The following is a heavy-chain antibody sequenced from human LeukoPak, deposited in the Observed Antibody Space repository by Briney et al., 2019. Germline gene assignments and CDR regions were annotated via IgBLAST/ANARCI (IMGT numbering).Heavy chain of an antibody. CDR2: ISSSGSYI. CDR1: GFTFSSYS. J-gene: IGHJ4*02. V-gene: IGHV3-21*01. CDR3: ARGPFWSGYSDY. Sequence: GGSLRLSCAASGFTFSSYSMNWVRQAPGKGLEWVSSISSSGSYIYYADSVKGRFTISRDNAKNSLYLQMNSLRAEDTAVYYCARGPFWSGYSDYWGQGTLVTVSS. D-gene: IGHD3-3*01.